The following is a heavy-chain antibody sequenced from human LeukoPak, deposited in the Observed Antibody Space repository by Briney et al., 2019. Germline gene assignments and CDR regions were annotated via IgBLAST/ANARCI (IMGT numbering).Heavy chain of an antibody. CDR2: INPTGGST. CDR1: GYTFTTYG. J-gene: IGHJ4*02. Sequence: GASVKVSCKASGYTFTTYGISWVRQAPGQGLEWMGIINPTGGSTTYAQKFQGRVTMTRDTSTSTVHMELSSLRSDDTAVYYCARTAARRFDYWGQGTLVTVSS. D-gene: IGHD6-6*01. V-gene: IGHV1-46*01. CDR3: ARTAARRFDY.